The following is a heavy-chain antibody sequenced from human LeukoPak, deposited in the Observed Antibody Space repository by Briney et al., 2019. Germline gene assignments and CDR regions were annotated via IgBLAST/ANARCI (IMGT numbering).Heavy chain of an antibody. D-gene: IGHD3-16*02. CDR2: IYYSGST. V-gene: IGHV4-59*01. Sequence: SETLSLTCTVSGGSISSYYWSWIRQPPGKGLEWIGHIYYSGSTNYNPSLKSRVTISVDTSKNQFSLKLSSVSAADTAVYYCARERIMITFGGVIVSGNWFDPWGQGTLVTVSS. CDR1: GGSISSYY. J-gene: IGHJ5*02. CDR3: ARERIMITFGGVIVSGNWFDP.